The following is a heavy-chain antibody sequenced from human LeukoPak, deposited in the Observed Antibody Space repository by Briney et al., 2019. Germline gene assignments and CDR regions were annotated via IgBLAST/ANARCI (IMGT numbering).Heavy chain of an antibody. V-gene: IGHV4-31*03. CDR1: GGSISSGGYY. CDR2: IYYSGST. J-gene: IGHJ5*02. CDR3: ARVRMRVWFDP. D-gene: IGHD3-10*01. Sequence: MPSQTLSLTCTVSGGSISSGGYYWSWIRQHPGKGLEWIGYIYYSGSTYYNPSLKSRVTISVDTSKNQFSLKLSSVTAADTAVYYCARVRMRVWFDPWGQGPLVTVSS.